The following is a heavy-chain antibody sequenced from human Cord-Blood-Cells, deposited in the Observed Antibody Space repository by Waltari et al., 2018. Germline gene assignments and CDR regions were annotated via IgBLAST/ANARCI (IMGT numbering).Heavy chain of an antibody. CDR2: INPNSGGT. Sequence: QVQLVQSGAEVKKPGASVKVSCQASGYTFTGSYMPGWRQAPGQGLEWMGWINPNSGGTNYAQKFQGRVTMTRDTSISTAYMELSRLRSDDTAVYYCARSRNTDAFDIWGQGTMVTVSS. CDR3: ARSRNTDAFDI. CDR1: GYTFTGSY. D-gene: IGHD1-1*01. V-gene: IGHV1-2*02. J-gene: IGHJ3*02.